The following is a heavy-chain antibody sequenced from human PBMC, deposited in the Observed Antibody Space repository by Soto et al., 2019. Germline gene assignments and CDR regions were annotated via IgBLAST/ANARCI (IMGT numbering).Heavy chain of an antibody. CDR3: ARPSKDTVGEYSFDD. V-gene: IGHV3-30-3*01. CDR2: VSYGGNNK. Sequence: QVELVESGGGVVQPGRSLRLSCVASGFTFSDYALHWVRQAPGKGLEWVAVVSYGGNNKYYADSVKGRFTISKDNSQNTLYLQMNSLRTEDTAVYYCARPSKDTVGEYSFDDWGQGTLVTVSS. CDR1: GFTFSDYA. J-gene: IGHJ4*02. D-gene: IGHD1-26*01.